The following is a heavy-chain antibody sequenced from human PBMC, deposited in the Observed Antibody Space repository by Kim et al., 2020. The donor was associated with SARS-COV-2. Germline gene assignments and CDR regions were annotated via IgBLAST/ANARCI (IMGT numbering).Heavy chain of an antibody. Sequence: ASVKVSCKASGYTFTSYGISWVRQAPGQGLEWMGWISAYNGNTNYAQKLQGRVTMTTDTSTSTAYMELRSLRSDDTAVYYCARGPGYYDSSGYYYSPYYYYYGMAVWGQGTSVTVSS. D-gene: IGHD3-22*01. CDR1: GYTFTSYG. J-gene: IGHJ6*02. V-gene: IGHV1-18*01. CDR3: ARGPGYYDSSGYYYSPYYYYYGMAV. CDR2: ISAYNGNT.